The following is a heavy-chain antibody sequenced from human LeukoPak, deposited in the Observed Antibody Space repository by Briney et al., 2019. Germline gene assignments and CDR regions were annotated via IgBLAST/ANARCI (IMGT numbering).Heavy chain of an antibody. V-gene: IGHV4-38-2*02. D-gene: IGHD2-2*02. CDR2: IYHSGST. Sequence: SETLSLTCTVSGYSISSGYYWGWIRQPPGKGLEWIGNIYHSGSTYYNPSLKSRVTMSRDTSKNQFSLNLNSVTATDTAVYHCARECSSTTCYTRSFDPWGQGTLVTVSS. CDR3: ARECSSTTCYTRSFDP. CDR1: GYSISSGYY. J-gene: IGHJ5*02.